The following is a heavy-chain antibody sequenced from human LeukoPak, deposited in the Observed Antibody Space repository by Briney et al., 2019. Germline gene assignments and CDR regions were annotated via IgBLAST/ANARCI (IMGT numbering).Heavy chain of an antibody. J-gene: IGHJ4*02. CDR1: GYTFTANY. V-gene: IGHV1-2*02. CDR2: INPYGGGT. CDR3: VRDVSSDGWYYYDY. Sequence: ASVKVSCKASGYTFTANYIHWVRQAPGQGLEWMGWINPYGGGTDYAQNFQGRVTMTRDTSISTAYMELSRLTSDDTAVYYCVRDVSSDGWYYYDYWGQGTLVTVSS. D-gene: IGHD5-24*01.